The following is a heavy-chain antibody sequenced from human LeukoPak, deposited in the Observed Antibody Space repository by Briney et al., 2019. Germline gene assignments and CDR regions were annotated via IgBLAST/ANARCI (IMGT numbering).Heavy chain of an antibody. Sequence: SQTLSLTCTVSGGSISSGDYYWSWLRQPPGKGLEWIGYIYYSGSTYYNPSLKSRVTISVDTSKNQFSLKLSSVTAADTAVYYCARDVTYYYDSSGYYGGAFDIWGQGTMVTVSS. CDR1: GGSISSGDYY. D-gene: IGHD3-22*01. J-gene: IGHJ3*02. V-gene: IGHV4-30-4*01. CDR3: ARDVTYYYDSSGYYGGAFDI. CDR2: IYYSGST.